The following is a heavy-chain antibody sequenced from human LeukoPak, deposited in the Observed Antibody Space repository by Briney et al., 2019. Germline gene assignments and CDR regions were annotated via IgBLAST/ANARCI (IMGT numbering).Heavy chain of an antibody. J-gene: IGHJ5*02. D-gene: IGHD1-26*01. Sequence: PSETLSLTCTVSGGSISSYYWSWIRQPPGRGLEWIGYIYYSGSTNYNPSLKSRVTISVDTSKNQFSLKLSSVTTADTAVYYCARRMGATQTYNWFDPWGQGTLVTVSS. V-gene: IGHV4-59*01. CDR2: IYYSGST. CDR3: ARRMGATQTYNWFDP. CDR1: GGSISSYY.